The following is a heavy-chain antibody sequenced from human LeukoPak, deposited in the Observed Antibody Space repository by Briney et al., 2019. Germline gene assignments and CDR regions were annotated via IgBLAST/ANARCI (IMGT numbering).Heavy chain of an antibody. D-gene: IGHD4-17*01. V-gene: IGHV3-30*18. CDR2: ISYDGNKG. Sequence: GESLRLSCAGSGFTFPTYGMHWVRQAQGKGLEWVAYISYDGNKGYYTDSVKGRFTISRDNSKNMLFLQMNSLRIEDTGVYYCAKDSTRDYGYYGMPESWGQRTLVTVS. CDR1: GFTFPTYG. CDR3: AKDSTRDYGYYGMPES. J-gene: IGHJ4*02.